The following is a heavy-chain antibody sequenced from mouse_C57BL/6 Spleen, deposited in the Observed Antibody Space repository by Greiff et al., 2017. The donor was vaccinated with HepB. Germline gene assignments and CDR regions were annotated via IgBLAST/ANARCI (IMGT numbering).Heavy chain of an antibody. CDR2: IHPSDSDT. D-gene: IGHD2-1*01. Sequence: QVQLKQPGAELVKPGASVKVSCKASGYTFTSYWMHWVKQRPGQGLEWIGRIHPSDSDTNYNQKFKGKATLTVDKSSSTAYMQLSSLTSEDSAVYYCAIAYGNTWFAYWGQGTLVTVSA. CDR3: AIAYGNTWFAY. J-gene: IGHJ3*01. CDR1: GYTFTSYW. V-gene: IGHV1-74*01.